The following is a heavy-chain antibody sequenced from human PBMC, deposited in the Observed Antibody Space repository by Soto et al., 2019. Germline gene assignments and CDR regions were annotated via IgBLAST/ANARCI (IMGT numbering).Heavy chain of an antibody. CDR1: GYTFTSYG. D-gene: IGHD4-17*01. J-gene: IGHJ3*02. CDR2: ISAYNGNT. V-gene: IGHV1-18*01. CDR3: ATQIKFDYGDYAWGKNKYQGVAFDI. Sequence: QVQLVQSGAEVKKPGASVKVSCKASGYTFTSYGISWVRQAPGQGLEWMGWISAYNGNTNYAQKLQGRVTMTTDTATSTAYMELRSLRSDDTAVYYCATQIKFDYGDYAWGKNKYQGVAFDIWGQGTMVTVSS.